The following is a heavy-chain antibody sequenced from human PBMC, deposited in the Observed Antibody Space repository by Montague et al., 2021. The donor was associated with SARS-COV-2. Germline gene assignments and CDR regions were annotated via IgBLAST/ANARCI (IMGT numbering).Heavy chain of an antibody. Sequence: SETLSLTCSVSNDSISSYYLSWVRQPQAQRLEWIGYISYQESTNXNSSLASRVTISVDTSKNQFSLKLRSVTAADTAVYFCAREGLNNWFDPWGQGTLVIVSS. CDR1: NDSISSYY. V-gene: IGHV4-59*01. CDR3: AREGLNNWFDP. CDR2: ISYQEST. J-gene: IGHJ5*02.